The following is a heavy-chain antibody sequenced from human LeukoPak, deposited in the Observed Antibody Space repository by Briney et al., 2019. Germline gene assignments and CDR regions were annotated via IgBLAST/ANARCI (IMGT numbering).Heavy chain of an antibody. D-gene: IGHD6-13*01. CDR3: ARDIYSGSSWVDP. CDR2: INPNSGGT. CDR1: GYTFAGYY. Sequence: GASVKVSCKDSGYTFAGYYMHWVRQAPGQGLEWMGWINPNSGGTNYAQKFQGRVTMTRDTSISTAYMELSRLRSDDTAVYYCARDIYSGSSWVDPWGQGTLVTVSS. J-gene: IGHJ5*02. V-gene: IGHV1-2*02.